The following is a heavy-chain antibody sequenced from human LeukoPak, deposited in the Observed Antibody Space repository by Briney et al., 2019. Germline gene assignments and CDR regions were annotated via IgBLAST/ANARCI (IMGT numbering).Heavy chain of an antibody. CDR2: INPNGGST. D-gene: IGHD1-26*01. CDR3: ARGLYSGGDY. J-gene: IGHJ4*02. V-gene: IGHV1-46*01. Sequence: ASMKVSCKASGYTFTTYYIHWVRQAPGQGLEWMGIINPNGGSTTYAQKFQGRVTMTRDTSTSTVYMELRSLRSEDTAVYYCARGLYSGGDYWGQGTLVTVSS. CDR1: GYTFTTYY.